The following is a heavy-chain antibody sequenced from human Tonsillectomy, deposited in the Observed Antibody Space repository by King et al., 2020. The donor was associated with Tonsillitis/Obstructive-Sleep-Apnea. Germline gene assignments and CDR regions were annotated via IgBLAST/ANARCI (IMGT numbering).Heavy chain of an antibody. V-gene: IGHV3-66*01. D-gene: IGHD2-2*01. J-gene: IGHJ4*02. CDR3: ATSPISPSRPFDY. CDR1: GCSVSYDY. Sequence: QLGEAGGGLVQPGGSLRLSCAASGCSVSYDYMSWVRQPPGKGLEWVSAIYSGGETFYADSVKDRFTISRDNSKNTLFLEMNDLRAEDTAVFYCATSPISPSRPFDYWGQGTLVTVSS. CDR2: IYSGGET.